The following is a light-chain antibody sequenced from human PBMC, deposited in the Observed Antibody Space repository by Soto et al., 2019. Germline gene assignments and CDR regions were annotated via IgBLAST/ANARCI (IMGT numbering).Light chain of an antibody. V-gene: IGKV1-27*01. CDR3: QKYNGAPFT. Sequence: DIQMTQSPSSLSASVGDRVTITCRASQGIANYLAWYQQKPGKVPKLLIYAASTLEPGVPSRFSGNGFGTDFTLSISSLQPEDFATYYCQKYNGAPFTFGPGTKVDIK. J-gene: IGKJ3*01. CDR2: AAS. CDR1: QGIANY.